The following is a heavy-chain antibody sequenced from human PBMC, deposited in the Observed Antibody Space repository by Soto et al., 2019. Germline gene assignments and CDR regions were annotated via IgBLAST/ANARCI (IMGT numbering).Heavy chain of an antibody. CDR2: VNPILSIS. V-gene: IGHV1-69*02. CDR3: ARRRRNGSGSYYWFNYFDP. Sequence: GASVKVSCKASGDTFSFYTINWVRQAPGLGLEWMGRVNPILSISNYAQKFQGRVTITADESTRTAYMELSSLRSEDTAVYYCARRRRNGSGSYYWFNYFDPWGQGTPVTVSS. D-gene: IGHD3-10*01. CDR1: GDTFSFYT. J-gene: IGHJ5*02.